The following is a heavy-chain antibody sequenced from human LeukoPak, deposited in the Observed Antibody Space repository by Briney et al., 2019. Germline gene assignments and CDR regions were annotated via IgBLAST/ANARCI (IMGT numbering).Heavy chain of an antibody. J-gene: IGHJ6*03. CDR2: IKQDGSGK. CDR3: ARDHWISKYYYYMDV. CDR1: GFTFSSYW. Sequence: GGSLRLSCVASGFTFSSYWMSWVRQAPGKGLEWVANIKQDGSGKYYVDSVKGRFTISRDNAKNSLYLQMNSLRAEDTAVHYCARDHWISKYYYYMDVWGKGTTVTVSS. V-gene: IGHV3-7*01. D-gene: IGHD2-2*03.